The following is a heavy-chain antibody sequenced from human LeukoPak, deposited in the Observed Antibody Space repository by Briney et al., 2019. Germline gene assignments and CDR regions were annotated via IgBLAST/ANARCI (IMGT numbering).Heavy chain of an antibody. Sequence: SETLSLTCAVYGGSFSGYYWSWLRQPPGKGLEWLGEINHSGSTNYNPSLKSRVTISVDTSKNQFSLNLSSVTAADTAVYYCARERRPLYGSGSYCFDYWGQGTLVTVSS. CDR2: INHSGST. D-gene: IGHD3-10*01. V-gene: IGHV4-34*01. J-gene: IGHJ4*02. CDR1: GGSFSGYY. CDR3: ARERRPLYGSGSYCFDY.